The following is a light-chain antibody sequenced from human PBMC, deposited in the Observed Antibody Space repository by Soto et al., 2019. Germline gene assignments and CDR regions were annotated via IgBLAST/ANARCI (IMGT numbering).Light chain of an antibody. Sequence: DIQMTHSRSSLSAAVGDRVSITVRASQSISSYLNWYQQKPGKAPKLLIYAASSLQSGVPSRFSGSGSGTDFTLTISSLQPEDFATYYCQQSYSTPTWTFGQGTKVDIK. J-gene: IGKJ1*01. CDR2: AAS. CDR1: QSISSY. V-gene: IGKV1-39*01. CDR3: QQSYSTPTWT.